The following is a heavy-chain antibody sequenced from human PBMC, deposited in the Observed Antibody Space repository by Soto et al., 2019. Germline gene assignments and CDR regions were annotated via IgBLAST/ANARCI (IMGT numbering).Heavy chain of an antibody. D-gene: IGHD2-8*02. CDR3: ARLYCTSATCDNWFDP. V-gene: IGHV5-10-1*01. CDR1: GYTFSTFW. CDR2: IDPTDSYT. Sequence: GESLKISCQGFGYTFSTFWISWVRQIPGKGLEWMGTIDPTDSYTSYSPTFHGHVSISADTSIGTAYLLWSSLKASDTAMYYCARLYCTSATCDNWFDPWGQGTLVTVSA. J-gene: IGHJ5*02.